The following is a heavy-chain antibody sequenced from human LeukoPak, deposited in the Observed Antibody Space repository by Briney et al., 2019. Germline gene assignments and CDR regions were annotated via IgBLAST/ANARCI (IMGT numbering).Heavy chain of an antibody. CDR3: ARDRDGGFAFDI. CDR1: GFTFTSHA. CDR2: IMPNGETR. Sequence: GGSLRLSCAASGFTFTSHAMTWVRQAPGKGLEYVSAIMPNGETRGYANSMKGRFTISRDNSKNTLYLQMGSLRAEDMAIYYCARDRDGGFAFDIWGQGTLVTVSS. V-gene: IGHV3-64*01. J-gene: IGHJ3*02. D-gene: IGHD2-15*01.